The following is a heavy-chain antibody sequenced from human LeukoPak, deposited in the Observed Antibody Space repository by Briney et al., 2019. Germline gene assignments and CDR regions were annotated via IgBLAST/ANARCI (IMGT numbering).Heavy chain of an antibody. Sequence: GGSLRLSCAASGFTFSSYSMNWVRQAPGKGLEWVSSISSSSSYIYYADSVKGRFTISRDNAKNSLYLQMNSLRTEDTAVYYCARTRAAAGYSSFWFDPWGQGTLVTVSS. D-gene: IGHD6-13*01. V-gene: IGHV3-21*01. CDR1: GFTFSSYS. J-gene: IGHJ5*02. CDR2: ISSSSSYI. CDR3: ARTRAAAGYSSFWFDP.